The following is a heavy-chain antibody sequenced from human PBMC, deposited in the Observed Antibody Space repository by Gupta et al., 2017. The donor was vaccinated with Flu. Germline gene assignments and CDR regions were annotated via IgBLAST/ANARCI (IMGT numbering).Heavy chain of an antibody. J-gene: IGHJ4*02. CDR2: ITPISGAA. CDR3: ARGGSTSGWRGFDY. V-gene: IGHV1-69*15. CDR1: SSYA. D-gene: IGHD6-19*01. Sequence: SSYAITWVRQAPGQGLEWMGKITPISGAANYAQKFRDRVTFTADESTTTAFMELRSLTSEDTAVYYCARGGSTSGWRGFDYWGQGTLVTASS.